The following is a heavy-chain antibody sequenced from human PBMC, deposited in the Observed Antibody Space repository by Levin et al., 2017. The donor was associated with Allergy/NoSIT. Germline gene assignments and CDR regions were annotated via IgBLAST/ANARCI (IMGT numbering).Heavy chain of an antibody. D-gene: IGHD3-10*01. CDR2: ISGSGGST. CDR3: ARALDYYGSGVWAFDI. CDR1: GFTFSSYA. V-gene: IGHV3-23*01. J-gene: IGHJ3*02. Sequence: PGGSLRLSCAASGFTFSSYAMSWVRQAPGKGLEWVSAISGSGGSTYYADSVKGRFTISRDTSKNTPYLQMTSLRAEDTAVYYCARALDYYGSGVWAFDIWRQGTMVTVSS.